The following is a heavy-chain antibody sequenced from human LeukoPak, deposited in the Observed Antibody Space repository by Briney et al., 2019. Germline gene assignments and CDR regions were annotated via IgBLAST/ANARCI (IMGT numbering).Heavy chain of an antibody. Sequence: GGSLRLXCAASGFTYSSYSMKWVRQAPGKGLEWVSSISSSSSYIYYADSVRGRFTTSRDNAKNSLYLQMNSLRAEDTAVYYCARDLFSSGWFAYFDYWGQGTLVTVSS. CDR1: GFTYSSYS. J-gene: IGHJ4*02. CDR3: ARDLFSSGWFAYFDY. D-gene: IGHD6-19*01. CDR2: ISSSSSYI. V-gene: IGHV3-21*01.